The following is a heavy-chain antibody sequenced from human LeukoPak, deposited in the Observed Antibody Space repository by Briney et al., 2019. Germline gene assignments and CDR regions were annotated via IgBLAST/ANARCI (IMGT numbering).Heavy chain of an antibody. Sequence: SETLSLTCTVSGGSISSSSYYWGWIRQPPGKGLEWIGSIYYSGSTYYNPSLKSRVTISVDTSKNQFSLKLSSVTDADTAGYYCARQRRHRPAAAGTGVTPFDPWGQGTLVTVSS. CDR3: ARQRRHRPAAAGTGVTPFDP. CDR1: GGSISSSSYY. CDR2: IYYSGST. V-gene: IGHV4-39*01. J-gene: IGHJ5*02. D-gene: IGHD6-13*01.